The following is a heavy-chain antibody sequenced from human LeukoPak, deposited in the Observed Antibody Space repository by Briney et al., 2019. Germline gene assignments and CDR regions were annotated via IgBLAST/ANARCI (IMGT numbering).Heavy chain of an antibody. J-gene: IGHJ4*02. Sequence: GGSLRLSCAASGFTFSSYGMHWVRQAPGKGLEWVAFIRYDGSNKYYADSVKGRFTIFRDNSKNTPYLQMNSLRAEDTAVYYCANLAAGYYYGSGSYSFDYWGQGTLVTVSS. V-gene: IGHV3-30*02. CDR2: IRYDGSNK. D-gene: IGHD3-10*01. CDR3: ANLAAGYYYGSGSYSFDY. CDR1: GFTFSSYG.